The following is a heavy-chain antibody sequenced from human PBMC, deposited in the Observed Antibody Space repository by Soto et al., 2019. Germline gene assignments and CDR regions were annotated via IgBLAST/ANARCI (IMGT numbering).Heavy chain of an antibody. CDR2: IRSKAYGGTT. J-gene: IGHJ3*02. V-gene: IGHV3-49*03. CDR1: GFTIGDYA. CDR3: TRDKGPDYYDSSGYYGLSAFDI. Sequence: GGSLRLSCPASGFTIGDYAMSWFRPAPGKGLEWVGFIRSKAYGGTTEYAASVKGRFTISRDDSKSIAYLQMNSLKTEDTAVYYCTRDKGPDYYDSSGYYGLSAFDIWGQGTMVTVSS. D-gene: IGHD3-22*01.